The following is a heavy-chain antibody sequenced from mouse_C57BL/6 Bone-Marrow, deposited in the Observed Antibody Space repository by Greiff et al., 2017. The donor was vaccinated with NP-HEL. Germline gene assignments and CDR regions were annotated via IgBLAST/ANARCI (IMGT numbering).Heavy chain of an antibody. CDR2: IHPNSGST. V-gene: IGHV1-64*01. D-gene: IGHD1-1*01. J-gene: IGHJ2*01. CDR3: ARPLITTVVGFDY. Sequence: QVQLQQSGAELVKPGASVKLSCKASGYTFTSYWMHWVKQRPGQGLEWIGMIHPNSGSTNYNEKFKSKATLTVDKSSSTAYMQLSSLTSEDSAVYYCARPLITTVVGFDYWGQGTTLTVSS. CDR1: GYTFTSYW.